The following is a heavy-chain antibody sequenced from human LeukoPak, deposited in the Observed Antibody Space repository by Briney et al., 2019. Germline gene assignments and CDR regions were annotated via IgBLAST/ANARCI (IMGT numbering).Heavy chain of an antibody. D-gene: IGHD5-18*01. J-gene: IGHJ4*02. V-gene: IGHV3-23*01. CDR3: AKDPRGGYSYGGFDY. CDR1: GFTFSSYA. Sequence: GGSLRLSCAASGFTFSSYAMSWVRQAPGKGLEWVSAISGSGGSTYYADFVKGRFTISRDNSKNTLYLQMNSLRAEDTAVYYCAKDPRGGYSYGGFDYWGQGTLVTVSS. CDR2: ISGSGGST.